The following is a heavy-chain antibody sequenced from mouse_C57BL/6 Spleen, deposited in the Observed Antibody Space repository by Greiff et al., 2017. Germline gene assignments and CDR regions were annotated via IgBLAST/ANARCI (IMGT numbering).Heavy chain of an antibody. CDR2: INPYNGGT. CDR1: GYTFTDYY. Sequence: EVQLQQSGPVLVKPGASVKMSCKASGYTFTDYYMNWVKQSHGKSLEWIGVINPYNGGTSYNQKFKGKATLTVDKSSSTAYMELNSLTSEDSAVYYCARGANWDGDSMDYWGQGTSVTVSS. J-gene: IGHJ4*01. D-gene: IGHD4-1*01. V-gene: IGHV1-19*01. CDR3: ARGANWDGDSMDY.